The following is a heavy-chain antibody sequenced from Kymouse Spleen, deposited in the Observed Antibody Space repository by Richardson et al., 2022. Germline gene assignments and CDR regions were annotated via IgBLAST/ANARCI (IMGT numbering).Heavy chain of an antibody. Sequence: QVQLQESGPGLVKPSQTLSLTCTVSGGSISSGGYYWSWIRQHPGKGLEWIGYIYYSGSTYYNPSLKSRVTISVDTSKNQFSLKLSSVTAADTAVYYCARDLDYDILTGYPRYSLLRYGRLGPRDHGHRLL. V-gene: IGHV4-31*03. CDR1: GGSISSGGYY. D-gene: IGHD3-9*01. CDR2: IYYSGST. J-gene: IGHJ6*02. CDR3: ARDLDYDILTGYPRYSLLRYGR.